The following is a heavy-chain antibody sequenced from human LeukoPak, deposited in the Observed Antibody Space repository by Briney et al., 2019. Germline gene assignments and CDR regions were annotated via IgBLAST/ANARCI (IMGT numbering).Heavy chain of an antibody. CDR3: ARADTAERVVWFDP. Sequence: SETLSLTCTVSGGSISSGDYCWSWIRQPPGKGLEWIGYIYYSGSTYYNPSLKSRVTISVDTSKNQFSLKLSSVTAADTAVYYCARADTAERVVWFDPWGQGTLVTVSS. CDR1: GGSISSGDYC. V-gene: IGHV4-30-4*01. CDR2: IYYSGST. J-gene: IGHJ5*02. D-gene: IGHD5-18*01.